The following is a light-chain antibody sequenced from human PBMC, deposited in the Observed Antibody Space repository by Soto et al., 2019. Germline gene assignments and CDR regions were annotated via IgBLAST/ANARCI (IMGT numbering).Light chain of an antibody. V-gene: IGKV3-20*01. J-gene: IGKJ1*01. CDR1: QSVTGSY. CDR3: QQYGRLAP. Sequence: EIVSTKSPGTLPLSTRERATLSCRASQSVTGSYLAWYQQKPGQAPRLLIYGASSRATGIPDRFSGSGSGTDFTLTIRRLEPEDSAVYYCQQYGRLAPFGQGTKV. CDR2: GAS.